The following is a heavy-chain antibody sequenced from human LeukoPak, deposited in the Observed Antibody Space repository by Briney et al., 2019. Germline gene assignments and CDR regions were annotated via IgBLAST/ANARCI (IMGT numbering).Heavy chain of an antibody. J-gene: IGHJ4*02. Sequence: ASVKVSCKASGYTFTSYGISWVRQAPGQVLEWMAWISAYNGNTNYAQRLQGRVTMTTDTSTSTAYMELRSLRSDDTAVYYCARDQKWELLRHFDYWGQGTLVTVSS. D-gene: IGHD1-26*01. CDR2: ISAYNGNT. CDR3: ARDQKWELLRHFDY. CDR1: GYTFTSYG. V-gene: IGHV1-18*01.